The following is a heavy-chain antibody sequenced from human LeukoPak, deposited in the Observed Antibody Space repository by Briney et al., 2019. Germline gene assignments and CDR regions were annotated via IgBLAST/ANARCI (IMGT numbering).Heavy chain of an antibody. CDR1: GYTFTGYY. J-gene: IGHJ6*03. CDR2: INPNSGGT. V-gene: IGHV1-2*04. CDR3: ARNGGNPPGNYYYMDV. D-gene: IGHD4-23*01. Sequence: ASVKVSCKASGYTFTGYYMHWVRQAPGQGLEWMGWINPNSGGTNYAQKFQGWVTMTRDTSISTAYMELSSLRSEDTAVYYCARNGGNPPGNYYYMDVWGKGTTVTVSS.